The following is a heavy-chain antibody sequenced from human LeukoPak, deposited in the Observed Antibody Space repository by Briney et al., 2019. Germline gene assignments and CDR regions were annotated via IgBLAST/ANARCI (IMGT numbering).Heavy chain of an antibody. CDR2: IGSGADL. D-gene: IGHD3-16*01. J-gene: IGHJ5*02. Sequence: GGSLRLSCVGSGFAFGVHAMSWVRQAPGKGPEWVATIGSGADLFYAESVKGRFTISRDDPRNTVWLQVNSLRAGDTALYYCAKDWTPHNRAYDCLDAWGQGTQVTVSS. V-gene: IGHV3-23*01. CDR1: GFAFGVHA. CDR3: AKDWTPHNRAYDCLDA.